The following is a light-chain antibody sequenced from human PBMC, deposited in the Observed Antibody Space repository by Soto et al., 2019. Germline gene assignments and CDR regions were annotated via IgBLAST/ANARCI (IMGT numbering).Light chain of an antibody. V-gene: IGKV3-20*01. CDR3: QQYGSS. Sequence: EIVLTQSPGTLSLSPGERATLSCRASQSVSSSYLAWYQQKPGQAPRLLIYGASSRATGIPDRFSGSGSGTDFTLTISRLEPEDFAVYYWQQYGSSFGGGTKVDIK. J-gene: IGKJ4*01. CDR2: GAS. CDR1: QSVSSSY.